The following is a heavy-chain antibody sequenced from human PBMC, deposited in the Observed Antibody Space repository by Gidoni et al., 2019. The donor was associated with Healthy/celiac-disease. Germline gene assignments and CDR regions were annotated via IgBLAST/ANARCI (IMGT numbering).Heavy chain of an antibody. V-gene: IGHV3-48*03. CDR1: GFTFSRYE. CDR3: ARRPPEYYYYGMDV. J-gene: IGHJ6*02. Sequence: EVQLVESGGGLVQPGGSLRLSCAASGFTFSRYEMNWVRQAPGKGLEWVSYISSSGSTIYYADSVKGRFTISRDNAKNSLYLQMNSLRAEDTAVYYCARRPPEYYYYGMDVWGQGTTVTVSS. CDR2: ISSSGSTI.